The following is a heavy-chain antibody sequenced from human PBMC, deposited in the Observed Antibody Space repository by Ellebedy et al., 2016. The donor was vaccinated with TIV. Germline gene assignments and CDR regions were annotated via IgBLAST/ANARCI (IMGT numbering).Heavy chain of an antibody. CDR2: ISGSGINT. J-gene: IGHJ4*02. V-gene: IGHV3-23*01. Sequence: GGSLRLXXVASGFSFSGYAMTWVRQAPGKGLEWVSGISGSGINTNYADSVKGRFTISKDNSKNTLYLQMTSLRDEDTALYYCAPPGLPGYWGQGTLVIVSS. CDR3: APPGLPGY. CDR1: GFSFSGYA. D-gene: IGHD3-10*01.